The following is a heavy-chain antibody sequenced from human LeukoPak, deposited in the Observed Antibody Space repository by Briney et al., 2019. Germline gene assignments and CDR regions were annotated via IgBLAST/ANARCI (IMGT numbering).Heavy chain of an antibody. V-gene: IGHV3-23*01. D-gene: IGHD1-26*01. CDR3: AKVPYGRAY. Sequence: GGSLRLSCAASGFTFSSYAMSWVRQAPGKGLEWVSSISGSGGCTYDAESGKGRFTISRINCKNTQYLQMNSRRAEDTAVYYCAKVPYGRAYWGQGTLVTVSS. CDR2: ISGSGGCT. CDR1: GFTFSSYA. J-gene: IGHJ4*02.